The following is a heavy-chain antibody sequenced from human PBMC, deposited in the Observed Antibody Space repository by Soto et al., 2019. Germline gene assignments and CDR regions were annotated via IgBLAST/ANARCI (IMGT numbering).Heavy chain of an antibody. CDR2: ISSSSSTI. CDR3: ARDPFYGMDV. V-gene: IGHV3-48*01. Sequence: GGSLRLSCASSGFTFSSYSMNWVRQAPGKGLEWVSYISSSSSTIYYADSVKGRFTISRDNAKNSLYLQMNSLRAEDTAVYYCARDPFYGMDVWGQGTTVTVSS. J-gene: IGHJ6*02. CDR1: GFTFSSYS.